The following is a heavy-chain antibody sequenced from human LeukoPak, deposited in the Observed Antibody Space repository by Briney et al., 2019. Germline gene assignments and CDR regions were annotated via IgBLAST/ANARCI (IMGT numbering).Heavy chain of an antibody. J-gene: IGHJ4*02. CDR2: IIPILGIA. CDR3: AISLAVPY. Sequence: SVKVSCKASGGTFSSYAINWVRQAPGQGLEWMGRIIPILGIANYAQKFQGRVTITADKSTSTAYMKLSSLRSEDTAMYYCAISLAVPYWGQGTLVTVSS. V-gene: IGHV1-69*04. CDR1: GGTFSSYA. D-gene: IGHD6-19*01.